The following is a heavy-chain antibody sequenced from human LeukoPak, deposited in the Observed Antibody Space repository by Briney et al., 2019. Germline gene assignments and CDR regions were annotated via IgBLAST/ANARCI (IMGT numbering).Heavy chain of an antibody. V-gene: IGHV4-34*01. CDR1: GGSFSGYY. J-gene: IGHJ4*02. CDR3: ARGPRNFDY. Sequence: SETLSLTCAVYGGSFSGYYWSWIRQPPGKGLEWIGEINHSGSTNYNPSLKSRVTISVDTSKNQFSLKLSSVTAAGTAVYYCARGPRNFDYWGQGTLVTVSS. CDR2: INHSGST.